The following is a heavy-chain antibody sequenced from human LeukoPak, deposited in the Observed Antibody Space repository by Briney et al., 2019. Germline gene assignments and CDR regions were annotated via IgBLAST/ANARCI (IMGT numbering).Heavy chain of an antibody. V-gene: IGHV3-30*18. CDR1: GFTFSSYG. D-gene: IGHD3-9*01. Sequence: GRSLRLSCAASGFTFSSYGMHWVRQAPGKGLEWVAVISYDGGNKYYADSVKGRFTISRDNSKNTLYLQMNSLRAEDTAVYYCAKDFDWLYYYYGMDVWGKGTTVTVSS. CDR2: ISYDGGNK. CDR3: AKDFDWLYYYYGMDV. J-gene: IGHJ6*04.